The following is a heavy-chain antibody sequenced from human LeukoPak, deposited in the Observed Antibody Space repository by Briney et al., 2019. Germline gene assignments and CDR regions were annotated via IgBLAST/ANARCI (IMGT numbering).Heavy chain of an antibody. Sequence: ASVRVSCKVSGYTLTELSMHWVRQAPGKGLEWMGGFDPEDGETIYAQKFQGRVTMTEDTSTDTAYMELSSLRSEDTAVYYCATAANTYNWNYGRAFDIWGQGTMVTVSS. CDR3: ATAANTYNWNYGRAFDI. J-gene: IGHJ3*02. D-gene: IGHD1-7*01. CDR2: FDPEDGET. CDR1: GYTLTELS. V-gene: IGHV1-24*01.